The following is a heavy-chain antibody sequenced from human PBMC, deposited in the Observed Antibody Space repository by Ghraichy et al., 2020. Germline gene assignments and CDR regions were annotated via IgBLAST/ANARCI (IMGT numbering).Heavy chain of an antibody. CDR2: ISGSGGST. Sequence: GGSLRLSCAASGFTFSSYAMSWVRQAPGKGLEWVSAISGSGGSTYYADSVKGRFTISRDNSKNTLYLQMNSLRAEDTAVYYCAKDLAYCGGDCYPEPSFAYWGQGTLVTVSS. J-gene: IGHJ4*02. CDR1: GFTFSSYA. D-gene: IGHD2-21*02. V-gene: IGHV3-23*01. CDR3: AKDLAYCGGDCYPEPSFAY.